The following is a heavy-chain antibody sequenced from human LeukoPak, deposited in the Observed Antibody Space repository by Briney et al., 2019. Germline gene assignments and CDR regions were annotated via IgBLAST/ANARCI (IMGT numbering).Heavy chain of an antibody. V-gene: IGHV3-30*02. Sequence: GGSLRLSCAASGFTFSSYGMHWVRQAPGKGLEWVAFIRYDGSNKYYADSVKGRFTISRDNSKNTLYLQMNSLRAEDTAVYHCAKGVGWDERLDYWGQGTLVTVSS. CDR3: AKGVGWDERLDY. CDR1: GFTFSSYG. D-gene: IGHD6-19*01. J-gene: IGHJ4*02. CDR2: IRYDGSNK.